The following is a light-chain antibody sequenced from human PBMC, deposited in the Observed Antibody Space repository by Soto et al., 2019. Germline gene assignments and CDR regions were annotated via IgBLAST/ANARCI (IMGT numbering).Light chain of an antibody. CDR2: DAS. V-gene: IGKV3-20*01. Sequence: EIVLTQSPGTLSLSPGERATLSCRASQSVSSSYLAWYQQKPGQAPRLLIYDASSRATGIPDRFSGSGSGTDFTLTISRLGPEDFAVYYCQQYGSSPRTFGRGTKVEIK. CDR3: QQYGSSPRT. CDR1: QSVSSSY. J-gene: IGKJ1*01.